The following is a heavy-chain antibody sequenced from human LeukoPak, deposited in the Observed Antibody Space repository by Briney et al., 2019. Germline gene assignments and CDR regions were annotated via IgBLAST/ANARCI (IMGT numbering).Heavy chain of an antibody. CDR2: INHSGST. CDR3: ARGWAGKPRLSDGYNSLWYFDY. Sequence: PSETLPLTCAVYGGSFSGYYWSWIRQPPGKGLEWIGEINHSGSTSYNPSLKSRVTISVDTSKNQFSLKLSSVTAADTAVYYCARGWAGKPRLSDGYNSLWYFDYWGQGTLVTVSS. D-gene: IGHD5-24*01. J-gene: IGHJ4*02. V-gene: IGHV4-34*01. CDR1: GGSFSGYY.